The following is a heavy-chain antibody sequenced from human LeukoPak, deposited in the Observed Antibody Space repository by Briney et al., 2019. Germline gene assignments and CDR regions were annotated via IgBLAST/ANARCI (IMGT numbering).Heavy chain of an antibody. CDR1: GFTFSDYY. D-gene: IGHD4-17*01. V-gene: IGHV4-38-2*01. CDR3: ARGPTTVTRAFDY. Sequence: GSLRLSCAASGFTFSDYYMSWIRQPPGKGLKWIGSIYYSGSTYYNPSLKSRVTISVDTSKNQFSLKLSSVTAADTAVYYCARGPTTVTRAFDYWGQGTLVTVSS. J-gene: IGHJ4*02. CDR2: IYYSGST.